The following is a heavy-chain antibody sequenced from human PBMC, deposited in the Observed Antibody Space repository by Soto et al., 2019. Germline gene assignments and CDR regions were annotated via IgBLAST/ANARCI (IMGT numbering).Heavy chain of an antibody. D-gene: IGHD6-13*01. CDR1: GGSISNGYYY. CDR3: ARRQSSSWYGL. CDR2: IYHSGRT. Sequence: SDTLSLTCAVSGGSISNGYYYWSWVRQNPGKGLEWIGHIYHSGRTYYNPSLKSRVSISVDTSKNQFSLNLSSVTAADTAVYYCARRQSSSWYGLWGQGTLVTVSS. J-gene: IGHJ4*02. V-gene: IGHV4-30-4*02.